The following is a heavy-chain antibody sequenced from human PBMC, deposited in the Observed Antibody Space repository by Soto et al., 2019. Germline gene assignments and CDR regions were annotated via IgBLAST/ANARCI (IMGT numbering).Heavy chain of an antibody. D-gene: IGHD4-4*01. V-gene: IGHV4-30-4*01. Sequence: PSETLSLTCTVSRGSITSGDYYWTWIRQPPGKGLEWIGYIYNTVSTFYNPSLRSRVTISLDTSRNQFSLNLSSVAAGDTAIYYCAREDSNCYLGDWGQGPLVTASS. CDR3: AREDSNCYLGD. CDR2: IYNTVST. J-gene: IGHJ4*02. CDR1: RGSITSGDYY.